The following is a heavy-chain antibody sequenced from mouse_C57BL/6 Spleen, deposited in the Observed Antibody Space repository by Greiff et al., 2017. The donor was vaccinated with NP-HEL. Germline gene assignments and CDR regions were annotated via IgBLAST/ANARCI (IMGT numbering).Heavy chain of an antibody. CDR2: ISDGGSYT. CDR1: GFTFSSYA. Sequence: EVMLVESGGGLVKPGGSLKLSCAASGFTFSSYAMSWVRQTPEKRLEWVATISDGGSYTYYPDNVKGRFTISRDNAKNNLYLQMSHLKSEDTAMYYCAREEYDDGSNWGQGTLVTVSA. J-gene: IGHJ3*01. CDR3: AREEYDDGSN. D-gene: IGHD2-14*01. V-gene: IGHV5-4*01.